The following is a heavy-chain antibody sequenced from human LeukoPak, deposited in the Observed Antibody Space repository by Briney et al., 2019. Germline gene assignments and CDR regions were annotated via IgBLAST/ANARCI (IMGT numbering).Heavy chain of an antibody. D-gene: IGHD3-10*01. J-gene: IGHJ4*02. Sequence: PSETLSLTCTVSGGSISSGDYYWSWIRQPPGKGLEWIGYIYYSGSTYYNPPLKSRVTISVDMSKNQFSLKLSSVTAADTAVYYCARDQRESLDYWGQGTLVTVSS. V-gene: IGHV4-30-4*01. CDR2: IYYSGST. CDR3: ARDQRESLDY. CDR1: GGSISSGDYY.